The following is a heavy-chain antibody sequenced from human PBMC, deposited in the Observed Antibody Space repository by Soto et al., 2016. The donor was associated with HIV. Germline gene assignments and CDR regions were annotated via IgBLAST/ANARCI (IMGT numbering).Heavy chain of an antibody. CDR2: ISGDATKT. Sequence: EVQLIASGGGLIQPGGSLKLSCTVSGFTFNTYWMHWVRQAPGKGLVWVSCISGDATKTIYSDSVKGRFTISRNNAKNTLNLQMHSLRAEDTAIYYCVRADEGGFGSSSPFDPVGPGTLVLRLL. D-gene: IGHD3-10*01. CDR3: VRADEGGFGSSSPFDP. CDR1: GFTFNTYW. V-gene: IGHV3-74*01. J-gene: IGHJ5*02.